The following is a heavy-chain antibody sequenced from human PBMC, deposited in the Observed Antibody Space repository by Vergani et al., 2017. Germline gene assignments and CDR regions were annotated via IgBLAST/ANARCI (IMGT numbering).Heavy chain of an antibody. Sequence: QVHLQESGPGLVKPSQTLSLTCTVSGASISGGGYYWSWIRQPAGKGLEWIGRIYSRGTEYNPSPKSRVAVSINTSESQFSLKLTSVTAADAAMYYCVRELGASLGAYFDYWGQGALVSVSS. V-gene: IGHV4-61*02. J-gene: IGHJ4*02. CDR2: IYSRGT. D-gene: IGHD1-26*01. CDR3: VRELGASLGAYFDY. CDR1: GASISGGGYY.